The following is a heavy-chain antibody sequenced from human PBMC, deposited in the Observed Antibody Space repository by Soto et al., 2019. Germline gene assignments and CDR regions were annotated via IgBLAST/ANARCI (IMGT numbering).Heavy chain of an antibody. Sequence: VGSLRLSCAASGFTFSSYAMSWVRQAPGKGLEWVSAISGSGGSTYYADSVKGRFTISRDNSKNTLYLQMNSLRAEDTAVYYCAKDRDIAARPGGWFDPWDQGILVTVSS. CDR3: AKDRDIAARPGGWFDP. CDR1: GFTFSSYA. V-gene: IGHV3-23*01. CDR2: ISGSGGST. D-gene: IGHD6-6*01. J-gene: IGHJ5*02.